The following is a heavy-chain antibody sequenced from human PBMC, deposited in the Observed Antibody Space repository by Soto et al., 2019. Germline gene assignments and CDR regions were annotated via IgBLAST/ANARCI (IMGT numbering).Heavy chain of an antibody. CDR3: ASDRSSWGY. CDR2: FIPLLGVA. CDR1: VGTFSSYT. J-gene: IGHJ4*02. D-gene: IGHD6-13*01. Sequence: QVQLVQSGAEVKKPGSSVKVSCKASVGTFSSYTISWVRQAPGQGLEWMGRFIPLLGVANYAQKFQGRVTITADRSTSTAYMELSSLRSEDTAVYYCASDRSSWGYWGQGTLVTVSS. V-gene: IGHV1-69*02.